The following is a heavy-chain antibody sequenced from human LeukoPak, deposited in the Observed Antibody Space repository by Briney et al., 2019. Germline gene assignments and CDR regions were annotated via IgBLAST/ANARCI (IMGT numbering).Heavy chain of an antibody. CDR3: ARVVVMSVYAFDI. Sequence: SETLSLTCTVSGGSISSYYWSWIRQPPGRGRGWIGYIYYSGSTNYNPSLKSRVTISVDTSKNQFSPKLSSVTAADTAVYYCARVVVMSVYAFDIWGQGTMVTVSS. J-gene: IGHJ3*02. CDR1: GGSISSYY. CDR2: IYYSGST. V-gene: IGHV4-59*01. D-gene: IGHD3-22*01.